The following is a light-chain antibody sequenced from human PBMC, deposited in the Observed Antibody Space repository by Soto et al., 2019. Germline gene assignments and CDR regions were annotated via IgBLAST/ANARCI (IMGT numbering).Light chain of an antibody. J-gene: IGKJ4*01. Sequence: EVVLTQFPVTLSLSPGERATLSCRASQSFRGLLAWYQQKPGQAPRLLIYDAYNRATGIPPRFSGSGSGTDFTLTISSLEPEDSAVYYCQQYDAWPLTFGGGTKVDIK. CDR3: QQYDAWPLT. CDR2: DAY. CDR1: QSFRGL. V-gene: IGKV3-11*01.